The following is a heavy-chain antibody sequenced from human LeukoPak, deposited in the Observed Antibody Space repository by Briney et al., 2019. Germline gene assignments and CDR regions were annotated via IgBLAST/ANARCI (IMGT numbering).Heavy chain of an antibody. CDR1: EFTFSLYW. Sequence: GGSLRLSCVASEFTFSLYWMTWVRQAPGKGLEWVANIKHDGSEKYYVDSVKGRFTISRDNAKKSLYLQMNGLRGEDTAVYYCARGRSTEYWGQGTLVTVSS. V-gene: IGHV3-7*01. CDR3: ARGRSTEY. CDR2: IKHDGSEK. J-gene: IGHJ4*02.